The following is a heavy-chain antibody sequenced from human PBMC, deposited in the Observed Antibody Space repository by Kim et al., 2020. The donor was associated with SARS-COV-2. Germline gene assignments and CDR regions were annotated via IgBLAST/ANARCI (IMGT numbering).Heavy chain of an antibody. V-gene: IGHV3-30*01. CDR3: ASESTHGDYVAEPQY. D-gene: IGHD4-17*01. J-gene: IGHJ4*02. Sequence: DSVKGRFTISRDNSKNTLYLQMNSLRAEDTAVYYCASESTHGDYVAEPQYWGQGTLVTVSS.